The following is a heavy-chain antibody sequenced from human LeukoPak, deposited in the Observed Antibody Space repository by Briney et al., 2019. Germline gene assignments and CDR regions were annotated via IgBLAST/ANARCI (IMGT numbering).Heavy chain of an antibody. CDR1: GFTFSSYW. Sequence: GGSLRLSCAASGFTFSSYWMSWVRQAPGKGLEWVANIKQDGSEKYYVDSVKGRFTISRDNAKNSLYLQMNSLRAEDTAVYYCARDAERQLQAIDYWGQGTLVTVSS. J-gene: IGHJ4*02. CDR2: IKQDGSEK. V-gene: IGHV3-7*01. D-gene: IGHD6-13*01. CDR3: ARDAERQLQAIDY.